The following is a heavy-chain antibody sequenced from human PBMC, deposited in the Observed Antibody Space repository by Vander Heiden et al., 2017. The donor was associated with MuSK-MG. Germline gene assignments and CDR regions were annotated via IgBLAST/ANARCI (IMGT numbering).Heavy chain of an antibody. CDR3: AIPFGHRFDY. J-gene: IGHJ4*02. V-gene: IGHV3-48*01. D-gene: IGHD3-16*01. Sequence: VESGGGLVQPGGSLRLSCAASGFTFSSYSMNWVRQAPGKGLEWVSYISSSSSTIYYADSVKGRFTISRDNAKNSLYLQMNSLRAEDTAVYYCAIPFGHRFDYWGQGTLVTVSS. CDR2: ISSSSSTI. CDR1: GFTFSSYS.